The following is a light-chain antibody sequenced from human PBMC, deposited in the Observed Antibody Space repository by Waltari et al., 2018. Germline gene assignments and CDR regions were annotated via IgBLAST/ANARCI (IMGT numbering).Light chain of an antibody. CDR1: TNDVGGDDL. V-gene: IGLV2-23*02. J-gene: IGLJ2*01. CDR2: EVS. CDR3: SSYAGSSTFVV. Sequence: QSALTQPASVSGSPGQSITISCTGTTNDVGGDDLFSWFKQRPGQVPNLMIYEVSKRPSGVSGVSYRFSGSKSGNTASLTISGLQTEDEADYYCSSYAGSSTFVVFGGGTKLTVL.